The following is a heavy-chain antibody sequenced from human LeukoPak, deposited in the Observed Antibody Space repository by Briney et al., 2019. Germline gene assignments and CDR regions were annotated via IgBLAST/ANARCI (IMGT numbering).Heavy chain of an antibody. D-gene: IGHD2-8*01. V-gene: IGHV4-4*07. CDR1: GASISKDY. Sequence: SETLSLTCTVSGASISKDYWAWIRQPAGKGLEWIGRIYTSGSTNYNPSLKSRVTMSVDTSKNQFSLKLSSVTAADTAVYYCARGGRCTNGVCYHSSPFDYWGQGTLVTVSS. CDR3: ARGGRCTNGVCYHSSPFDY. J-gene: IGHJ4*02. CDR2: IYTSGST.